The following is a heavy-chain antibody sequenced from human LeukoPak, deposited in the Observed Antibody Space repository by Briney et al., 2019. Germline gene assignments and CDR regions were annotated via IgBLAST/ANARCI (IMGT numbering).Heavy chain of an antibody. D-gene: IGHD2-21*02. Sequence: GASVKVSCKAFGYTFTGYWMHGVGQAPGQGPEWRGVISPSGGSTIYAQKFKGRVTVTRYMSTSTDYLDLSSVRSEETAVCYCSNGVTPSGSYYYMDIWGNGTTVTISS. J-gene: IGHJ6*03. CDR3: SNGVTPSGSYYYMDI. CDR2: ISPSGGST. CDR1: GYTFTGYW. V-gene: IGHV1-46*01.